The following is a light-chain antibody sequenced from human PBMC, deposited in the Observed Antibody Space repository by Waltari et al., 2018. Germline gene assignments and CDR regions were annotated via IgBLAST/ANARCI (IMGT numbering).Light chain of an antibody. CDR3: CSYAGNYVWV. CDR2: DVS. Sequence: QSALTQPAAVSGSPGQTVTISCTGASSDIGRYDIVSWYQQHPGNAPKLVISDVSKRPSGVSIRSSCSKSGDTASLTISGLHFEDEADYYCCSYAGNYVWVFGGGTRLTVL. V-gene: IGLV2-23*02. CDR1: SSDIGRYDI. J-gene: IGLJ3*02.